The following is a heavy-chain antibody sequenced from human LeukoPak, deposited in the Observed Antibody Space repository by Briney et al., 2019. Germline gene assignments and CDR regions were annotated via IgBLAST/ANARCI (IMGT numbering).Heavy chain of an antibody. D-gene: IGHD2-2*01. Sequence: ASVKVSCKASGYTFIGYYMHWVRQAPGQGLEWMGWINPNSGGTNYAQKFQGWVTMTRDTSISAAYMELSRLRSDDTAVYYCARGYCSSTSCYDWFDPWGQGTLVTVSS. CDR3: ARGYCSSTSCYDWFDP. CDR2: INPNSGGT. CDR1: GYTFIGYY. V-gene: IGHV1-2*04. J-gene: IGHJ5*02.